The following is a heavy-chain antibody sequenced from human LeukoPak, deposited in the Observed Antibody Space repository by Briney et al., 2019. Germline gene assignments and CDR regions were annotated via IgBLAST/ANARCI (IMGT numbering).Heavy chain of an antibody. D-gene: IGHD7-27*01. V-gene: IGHV3-74*01. CDR3: ATSLGPLTEY. J-gene: IGHJ4*02. Sequence: PGGSLRLSCAASGFPLSSYWMHWVRQTAGKGLVWVSRINSGGSGTSYADSVEGRFTISRDNAKNILYLQMNSLRAEDTALYYYATSLGPLTEYWGQGTLVTVSS. CDR1: GFPLSSYW. CDR2: INSGGSGT.